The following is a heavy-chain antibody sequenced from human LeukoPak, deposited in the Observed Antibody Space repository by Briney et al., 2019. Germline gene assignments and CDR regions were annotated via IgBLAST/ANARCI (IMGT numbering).Heavy chain of an antibody. D-gene: IGHD6-19*01. J-gene: IGHJ4*02. V-gene: IGHV4-4*07. CDR1: GGSMKTYY. Sequence: ASETLSLTCTVSGGSMKTYYWNWIRQPAGKGLEWLGRIYTSGTTTYNPSLESRVTMSMDTSKNQVSLILNSVTAADTAMYYCARSPLSSSGWYRADYWGQGTLVTVSS. CDR3: ARSPLSSSGWYRADY. CDR2: IYTSGTT.